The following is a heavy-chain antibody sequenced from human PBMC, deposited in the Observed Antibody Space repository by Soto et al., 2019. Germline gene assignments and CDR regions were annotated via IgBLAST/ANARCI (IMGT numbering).Heavy chain of an antibody. CDR2: ISHDGRIE. CDR1: GFTFISFA. Sequence: RXSCAASGFTFISFALHWVRQAPGEGLEWVALISHDGRIENYADSVKGRFIISRDNSKNTVYMQMDSLRLEDTGVYYCARDGLPDDFRSGGYWFDQWAQATQVTVSS. V-gene: IGHV3-30-3*01. CDR3: ARDGLPDDFRSGGYWFDQ. J-gene: IGHJ5*02. D-gene: IGHD3-3*01.